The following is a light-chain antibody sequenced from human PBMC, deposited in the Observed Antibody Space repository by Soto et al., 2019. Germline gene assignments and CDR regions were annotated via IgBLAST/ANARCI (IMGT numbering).Light chain of an antibody. CDR3: QQYNKWPQT. J-gene: IGKJ1*01. CDR2: GAS. CDR1: QSVSID. V-gene: IGKV3-15*01. Sequence: EIVMTQSPATVPVSPGERVTLSCRASQSVSIDLAWYQQKPGQAPRLLIYGASTRATDIPHSFTGSGSGTEFTLTISSLQSEDIAVYYCQQYNKWPQTFGQGTKVEIK.